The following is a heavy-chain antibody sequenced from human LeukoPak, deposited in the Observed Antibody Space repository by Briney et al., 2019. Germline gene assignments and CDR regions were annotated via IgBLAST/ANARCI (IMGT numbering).Heavy chain of an antibody. J-gene: IGHJ4*02. CDR2: IYYSGST. D-gene: IGHD3-9*01. V-gene: IGHV4-59*01. CDR3: ARERGSRYFDSGYYFDY. CDR1: GGSISSYY. Sequence: PSETLSLTCTVSGGSISSYYWSWIRQPPGKGLEWIGYIYYSGSTNYNPSLKSRVTISVDTSKNQFSLKLSSVTAADTAVYYCARERGSRYFDSGYYFDYWGQGTLVTVSS.